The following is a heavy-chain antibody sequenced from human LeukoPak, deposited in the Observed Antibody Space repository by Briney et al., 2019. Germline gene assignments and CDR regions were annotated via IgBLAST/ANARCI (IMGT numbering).Heavy chain of an antibody. D-gene: IGHD1-14*01. J-gene: IGHJ4*02. V-gene: IGHV3-53*01. CDR1: GFAVITND. CDR2: LYSDGNT. CDR3: ARGVEPLAANTLAY. Sequence: GGSPRLSCAASGFAVITNDMTWVRQAPGKGLEWVSVLYSDGNTKYADSVQGRFTISRDNSKNTLYLEMNSLSPDDTAVYYCARGVEPLAANTLAYWGQGTLVTVSS.